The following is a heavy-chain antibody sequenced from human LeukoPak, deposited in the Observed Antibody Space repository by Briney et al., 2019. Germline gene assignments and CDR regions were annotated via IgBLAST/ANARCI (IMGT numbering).Heavy chain of an antibody. V-gene: IGHV3-30*02. CDR3: AKVLATRNWNDGSLDY. J-gene: IGHJ4*02. D-gene: IGHD1-1*01. CDR1: GFTFSSYG. CDR2: IRYDGSNK. Sequence: GGSLRLSCAASGFTFSSYGMHWVRQAPGKGLEWVAFIRYDGSNKYYADSVKGRFTISRDNSKNTLYLQMNSLRAEDTAVYYCAKVLATRNWNDGSLDYWGQGTLVTVSS.